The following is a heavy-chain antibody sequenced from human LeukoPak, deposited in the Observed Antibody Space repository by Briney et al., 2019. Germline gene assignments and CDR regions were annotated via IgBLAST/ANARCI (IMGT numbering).Heavy chain of an antibody. D-gene: IGHD2-15*01. CDR3: ARALVVVAATHWFDP. CDR2: ISAYNGNT. Sequence: GASVKVSCKASGYTFTSYGISLVRQAPGQGLEWMGWISAYNGNTNYAQKLQGRVTMTTDTYTSTAYMELRSLRSDDTAVYYCARALVVVAATHWFDPWGQGTLVTVSS. J-gene: IGHJ5*02. CDR1: GYTFTSYG. V-gene: IGHV1-18*01.